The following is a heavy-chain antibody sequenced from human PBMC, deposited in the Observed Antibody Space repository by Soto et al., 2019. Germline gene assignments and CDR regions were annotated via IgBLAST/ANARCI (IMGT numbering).Heavy chain of an antibody. Sequence: GGSLRLSCAASGFTFSSYSMNWVRQAPGKGLEWVSYISSSSSTIYYADSVKGRFSITRDNAKNSLYLQMNSLRAGDTAVYYCATTDYDFWSGQGSHDAFDIWGQGTMVTVSS. V-gene: IGHV3-48*01. CDR1: GFTFSSYS. CDR3: ATTDYDFWSGQGSHDAFDI. CDR2: ISSSSSTI. D-gene: IGHD3-3*01. J-gene: IGHJ3*02.